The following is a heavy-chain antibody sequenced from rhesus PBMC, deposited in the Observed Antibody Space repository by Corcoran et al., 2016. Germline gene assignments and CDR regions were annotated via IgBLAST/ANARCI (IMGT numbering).Heavy chain of an antibody. Sequence: EVQLVQSGAEVKKPGASVKISCKASGSTFTDYYLHWVRQAPGKGREWKGRVEPEDGEADDAQKCQDRGTITADTTTDTAYMELSSLRSEDTAMYYCATGGRYNRFDVWGPGVLVTISS. V-gene: IGHV1-111*02. J-gene: IGHJ5-1*01. CDR2: VEPEDGEA. CDR1: GSTFTDYY. D-gene: IGHD1-1-1*01. CDR3: ATGGRYNRFDV.